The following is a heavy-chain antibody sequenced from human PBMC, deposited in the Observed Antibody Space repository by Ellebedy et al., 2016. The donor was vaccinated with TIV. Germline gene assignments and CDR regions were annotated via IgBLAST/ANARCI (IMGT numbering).Heavy chain of an antibody. CDR3: ARAGRGGGYYMDV. CDR1: GGSFSDYY. J-gene: IGHJ6*03. CDR2: INHSGNT. D-gene: IGHD1-14*01. V-gene: IGHV4-34*01. Sequence: GSLRLSXAVYGGSFSDYYWSWIRQPPGKGLEWIGEINHSGNTNYNPSLKSRVTISRDTSKNQFSLKLTSVTAGDSAMYYCARAGRGGGYYMDVWGKGTTVTVSS.